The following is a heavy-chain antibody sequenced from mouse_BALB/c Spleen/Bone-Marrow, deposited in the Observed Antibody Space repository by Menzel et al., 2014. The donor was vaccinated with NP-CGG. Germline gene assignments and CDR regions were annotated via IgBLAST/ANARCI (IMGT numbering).Heavy chain of an antibody. Sequence: QVQLKESGPGLVAPSQSLSITCTVSGFSLTSYGVHWVRQPPGKGLEWLGVIWAGGSTNYSSALMSRLSISKDNSKSQVFLKMNSLQTDDTAMYYCASPIYYDYPLFAYWGQGTLVTVSA. D-gene: IGHD2-4*01. CDR3: ASPIYYDYPLFAY. CDR2: IWAGGST. CDR1: GFSLTSYG. V-gene: IGHV2-9*02. J-gene: IGHJ3*01.